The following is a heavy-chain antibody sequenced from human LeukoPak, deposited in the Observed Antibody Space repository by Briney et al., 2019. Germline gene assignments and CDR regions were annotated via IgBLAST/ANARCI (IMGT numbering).Heavy chain of an antibody. CDR3: ARSRLGELSTPY. CDR1: GGSISSGDYY. V-gene: IGHV4-30-4*01. Sequence: PSETLSLTCTVSGGSISSGDYYGSWIRQPPGKGLEWIGYIYYSGSTYYNPSLKSRVTISVDTFKNQFSLKLSSVTAADTAVYYCARSRLGELSTPYWGQGTLVTVSS. D-gene: IGHD3-16*02. J-gene: IGHJ4*02. CDR2: IYYSGST.